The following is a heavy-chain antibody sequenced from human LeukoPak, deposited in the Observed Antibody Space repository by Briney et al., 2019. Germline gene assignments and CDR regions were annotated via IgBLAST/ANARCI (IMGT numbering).Heavy chain of an antibody. CDR3: ARERGASRFDS. Sequence: SETLSLTCTVSGGSITTDYWSWIRQPPGKGLEWLGYIYDSGSPNYNPSLKSRVTISLDTSEKRFSLRLSSVTAADTAVYYCARERGASRFDSWGQGTKVTVSS. D-gene: IGHD4/OR15-4a*01. CDR2: IYDSGSP. CDR1: GGSITTDY. J-gene: IGHJ4*02. V-gene: IGHV4-59*08.